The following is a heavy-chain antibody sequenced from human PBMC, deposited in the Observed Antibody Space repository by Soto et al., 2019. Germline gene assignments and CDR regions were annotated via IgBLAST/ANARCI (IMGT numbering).Heavy chain of an antibody. Sequence: QVQLVQSGAEVKKPGSSVKVSCKASGGTFSNYPISWVRQAPGQGLEWMGGIIPICGTVNYAQKFQGRVTITANESTSTASMELSSLRSEETAVYYCARGNHRWLQLWYFDLWGRGTLVTVSS. CDR3: ARGNHRWLQLWYFDL. J-gene: IGHJ2*01. CDR2: IIPICGTV. CDR1: GGTFSNYP. D-gene: IGHD5-12*01. V-gene: IGHV1-69*12.